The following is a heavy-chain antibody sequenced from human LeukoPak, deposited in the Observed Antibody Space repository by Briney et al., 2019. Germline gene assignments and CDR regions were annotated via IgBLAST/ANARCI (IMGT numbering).Heavy chain of an antibody. CDR3: ARGRLAAAASDS. D-gene: IGHD6-13*01. V-gene: IGHV3-66*01. J-gene: IGHJ4*02. Sequence: GGSLRLSCAASGFIVSSNYMSWVRQAPGKGLECVSVIFSGGGTYYADSVKGRFTISRDNSKSTLYLQMNSLRAEDTAVYYCARGRLAAAASDSRGQGALVTVSS. CDR2: IFSGGGT. CDR1: GFIVSSNY.